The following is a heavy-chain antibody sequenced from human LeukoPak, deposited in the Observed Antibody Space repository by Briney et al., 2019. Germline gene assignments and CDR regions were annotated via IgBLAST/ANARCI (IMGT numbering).Heavy chain of an antibody. Sequence: GGSLRLSCAASGFTFSSCGMHWVRQAPGKGLEWVSSISSSSSYIYYADSVKGRFTISRDNAKNSLYLQMNSLRAEDTAVYYCARGGGSGSYYNEYFDYWGQGTLVTVSS. CDR3: ARGGGSGSYYNEYFDY. J-gene: IGHJ4*02. CDR2: ISSSSSYI. D-gene: IGHD3-10*01. V-gene: IGHV3-21*01. CDR1: GFTFSSCG.